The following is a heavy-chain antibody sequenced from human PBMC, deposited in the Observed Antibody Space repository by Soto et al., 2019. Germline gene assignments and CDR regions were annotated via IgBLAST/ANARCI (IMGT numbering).Heavy chain of an antibody. CDR2: IYYSGTT. V-gene: IGHV4-39*01. CDR3: ARHKGGYYSGVDV. J-gene: IGHJ6*02. Sequence: QLQLQESGPGLVKPSETLSLTCTVSGGSISSDSYYWAWIRQPPGKGLEWIGNIYYSGTTYYNPSLKSRVTISVDTSKNQFSLKLSSVTAADTAVYYCARHKGGYYSGVDVWGQGTTVTVSS. D-gene: IGHD3-16*01. CDR1: GGSISSDSYY.